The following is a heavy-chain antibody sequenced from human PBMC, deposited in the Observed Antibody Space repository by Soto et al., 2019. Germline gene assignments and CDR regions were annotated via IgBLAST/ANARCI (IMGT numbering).Heavy chain of an antibody. CDR1: GFTVSSNY. CDR2: IYSGGST. D-gene: IGHD6-13*01. CDR3: ARAAYSSLSTHKFDY. J-gene: IGHJ4*02. Sequence: EVQLVESGGGLVQPGGSLRLSCAASGFTVSSNYMSWVRQAPGKGLEWVSVIYSGGSTYYADSVKGRFTISRDNSKNTLYLQMNSLRAEDTAVYYCARAAYSSLSTHKFDYWGQGTLVTVSS. V-gene: IGHV3-66*01.